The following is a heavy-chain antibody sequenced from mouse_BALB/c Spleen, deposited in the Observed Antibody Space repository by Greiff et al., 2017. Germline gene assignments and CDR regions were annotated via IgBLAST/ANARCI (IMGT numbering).Heavy chain of an antibody. CDR3: ARDQLGRYFDV. CDR2: IWAGGST. Sequence: QVQLKESGPGLVAPSQSLSITCTVSGFSLTSYGVHWVRQPPGKGLEWLGVIWAGGSTNYNSALMSRLSISKDNSKSQVFLKMNSLQTDDTAMYYCARDQLGRYFDVWGAGTTVTVSS. J-gene: IGHJ1*01. D-gene: IGHD4-1*02. V-gene: IGHV2-9*02. CDR1: GFSLTSYG.